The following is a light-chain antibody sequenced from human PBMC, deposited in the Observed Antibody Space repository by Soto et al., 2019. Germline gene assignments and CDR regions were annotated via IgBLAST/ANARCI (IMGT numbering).Light chain of an antibody. CDR1: ESIDSW. CDR2: KAS. Sequence: SQRPLYPSTLSASVGDRVTITCRASESIDSWLAWHQQKPGRAPKLLISKASSLESGVPSRFSGSGFGTEFTLTISSLQPDDFATYYCQQYNSYRPFGQGTKVAIK. CDR3: QQYNSYRP. V-gene: IGKV1-5*03. J-gene: IGKJ1*01.